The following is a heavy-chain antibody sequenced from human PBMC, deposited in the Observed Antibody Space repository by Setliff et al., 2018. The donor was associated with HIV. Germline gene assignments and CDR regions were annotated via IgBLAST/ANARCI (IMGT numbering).Heavy chain of an antibody. CDR2: MNPNSGNR. D-gene: IGHD3-22*01. J-gene: IGHJ4*02. CDR3: ARGRGRYYDSRSYLDY. V-gene: IGHV1-8*03. CDR1: GYIFTDYY. Sequence: ASVKVSCKASGYIFTDYYMHWVRQAPGQGLEWMGWMNPNSGNRGYAQKFQGRVTISRNTSISTAYMELSGLRSEDTAVYYCARGRGRYYDSRSYLDYWGQGALVTVSS.